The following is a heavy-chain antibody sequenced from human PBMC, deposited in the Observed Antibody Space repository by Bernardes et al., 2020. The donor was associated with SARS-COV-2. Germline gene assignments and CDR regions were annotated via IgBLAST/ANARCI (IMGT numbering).Heavy chain of an antibody. CDR2: IWYDGSNK. J-gene: IGHJ6*02. CDR3: AKRNIIFAFGEFRGGMDV. V-gene: IGHV3-33*06. D-gene: IGHD3-10*01. Sequence: GGSLRLSCAASGFTFSSYGMHWVRQAPGKGLEWVAVIWYDGSNKYYADSLKGRFTISRDSSKRSLFLQMNSLTTEDTAVYYCAKRNIIFAFGEFRGGMDVWGQGTTVTVSS. CDR1: GFTFSSYG.